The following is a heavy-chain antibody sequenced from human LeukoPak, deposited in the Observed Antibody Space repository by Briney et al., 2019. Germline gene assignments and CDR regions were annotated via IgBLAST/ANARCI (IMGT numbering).Heavy chain of an antibody. CDR3: ASGRQLGY. J-gene: IGHJ4*02. V-gene: IGHV3-7*01. CDR2: IKEDGSEK. D-gene: IGHD6-13*01. CDR1: GFTFSNYW. Sequence: GGSLSLSCAASGFTFSNYWMSWVRQAPGKGLEWVANIKEDGSEKYYVDSVKGRFTISRDNARNSLYLQMNSLRAEDTAVYYCASGRQLGYWGQRTLVTVSS.